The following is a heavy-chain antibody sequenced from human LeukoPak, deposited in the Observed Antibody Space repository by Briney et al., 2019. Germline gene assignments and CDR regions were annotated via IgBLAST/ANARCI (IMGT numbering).Heavy chain of an antibody. J-gene: IGHJ3*02. CDR1: GFTFSSYA. Sequence: GGSLRLSCTASGFTFSSYAMNWVRQAPGKGLEWVSGIGAGGTFTYYADSVKGRFTISRDNSRNTLYLQMNSLRAEDTAVYYCARANYYDSSGYPGAFDIWGQGTMVTVSS. D-gene: IGHD3-22*01. V-gene: IGHV3-23*01. CDR3: ARANYYDSSGYPGAFDI. CDR2: IGAGGTFT.